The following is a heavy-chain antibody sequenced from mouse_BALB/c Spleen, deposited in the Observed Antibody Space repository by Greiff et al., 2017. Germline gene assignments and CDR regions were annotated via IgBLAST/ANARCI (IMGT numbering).Heavy chain of an antibody. V-gene: IGHV7-1*02. CDR3: ARDGGDGYFYYAMDY. Sequence: EVKVVESGGGLVQPGGSLRLSCATSGFTFSDFYMEWVRQPPGKRLEWIAASRNKANDYTTEYSASVKGRFIVSRDTSQSILYLQMNALRAEDTAIYYCARDGGDGYFYYAMDYWGQGTSVTVSS. CDR1: GFTFSDFY. J-gene: IGHJ4*01. D-gene: IGHD2-3*01. CDR2: SRNKANDYTT.